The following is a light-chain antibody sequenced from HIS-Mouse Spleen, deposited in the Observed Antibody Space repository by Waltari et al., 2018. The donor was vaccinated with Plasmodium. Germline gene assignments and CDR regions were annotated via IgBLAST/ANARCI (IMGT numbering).Light chain of an antibody. V-gene: IGKV1-33*01. CDR1: QDIRNC. Sequence: DIQMTQSPSSLSASLGDRVTITCQSSQDIRNCLNWYQQKPGKAPKLLIYDASNLETGVPSRFSGSGSGTDFTFTISSLQPEDIATYYCQQYDNLPLTFGGGTK. CDR3: QQYDNLPLT. J-gene: IGKJ4*01. CDR2: DAS.